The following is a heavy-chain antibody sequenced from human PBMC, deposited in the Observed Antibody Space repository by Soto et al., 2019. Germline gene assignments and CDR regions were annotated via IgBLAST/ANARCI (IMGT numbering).Heavy chain of an antibody. CDR2: INAGNGNT. V-gene: IGHV1-3*01. CDR1: WKTLTIFF. CDR3: ASSYSNYALIDYYYYGMDV. Sequence: KVSRKAFWKTLTIFFFHLGRPGPRQKGGWMGWINAGNGNTKYSQKFQGRVTITRDTSASTAYMELSSLRSEDTAVYYCASSYSNYALIDYYYYGMDVWGQGTTVTVSS. D-gene: IGHD4-4*01. J-gene: IGHJ6*02.